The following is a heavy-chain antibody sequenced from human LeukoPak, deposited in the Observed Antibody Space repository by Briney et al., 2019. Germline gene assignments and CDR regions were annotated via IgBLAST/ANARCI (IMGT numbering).Heavy chain of an antibody. Sequence: SETLSLTCTVSGGSISSYYWSWIRQPPGKGLEWIGFIFYSGSTNYNPSLKSRVTISVDTSKNQFSLKLSSVTAADTAVYYCARRYFGTGSRWSRYYFDLWGQGTLVTVSS. J-gene: IGHJ4*02. CDR1: GGSISSYY. D-gene: IGHD3-10*01. V-gene: IGHV4-59*08. CDR2: IFYSGST. CDR3: ARRYFGTGSRWSRYYFDL.